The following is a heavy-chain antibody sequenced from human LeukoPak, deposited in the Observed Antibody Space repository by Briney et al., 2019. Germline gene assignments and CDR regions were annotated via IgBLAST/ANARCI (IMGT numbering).Heavy chain of an antibody. V-gene: IGHV4-31*03. J-gene: IGHJ5*02. Sequence: KPSQTLSLTCTVSGGSISSGGYYWGWIRQHPGKGLEWIGYIYYSGSTYYNPSLKSRVTISVDTSKNQFSLKLSSVTAADTAVYYCARDSSYYDSSGYSYNWLDPWGQGTLVTVSS. CDR2: IYYSGST. CDR3: ARDSSYYDSSGYSYNWLDP. D-gene: IGHD3-22*01. CDR1: GGSISSGGYY.